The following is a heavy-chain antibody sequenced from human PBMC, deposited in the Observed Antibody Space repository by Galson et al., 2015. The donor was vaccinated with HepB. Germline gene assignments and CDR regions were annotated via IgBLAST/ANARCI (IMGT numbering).Heavy chain of an antibody. CDR1: GFTFSSYS. D-gene: IGHD6-13*01. CDR2: ISSSSSYI. CDR3: AGVPSIATAGY. J-gene: IGHJ4*02. V-gene: IGHV3-21*01. Sequence: LRLSCAASGFTFSSYSMNWVRQAPGKGLEWVSSISSSSSYIYYADSVKGRFTISGDNAKNSLYLQMNSLRAEDTAVYYCAGVPSIATAGYWGQGTLVTVSS.